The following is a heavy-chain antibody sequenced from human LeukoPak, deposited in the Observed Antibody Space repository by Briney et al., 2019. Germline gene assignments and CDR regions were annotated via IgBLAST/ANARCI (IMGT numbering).Heavy chain of an antibody. CDR3: ARDTPLYADSPDAFDI. D-gene: IGHD2/OR15-2a*01. CDR2: IGSSGSTV. CDR1: GFSFSSYE. V-gene: IGHV3-48*03. J-gene: IGHJ3*02. Sequence: GGSLRLSCAASGFSFSSYEMNWVRQAPGKGLEWVSYIGSSGSTVYYADSVKGRFTTSRDNAKNSLYLQMNSLRDEDTAVYYCARDTPLYADSPDAFDIWGQGAMVTVSS.